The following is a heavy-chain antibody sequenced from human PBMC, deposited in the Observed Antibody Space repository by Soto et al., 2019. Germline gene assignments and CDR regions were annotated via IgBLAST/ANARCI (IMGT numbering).Heavy chain of an antibody. CDR3: ARDWSSSWLFDY. V-gene: IGHV3-21*01. Sequence: GGSLRLSCAASGFTFSNAWMNWVRQAPGKGLEWVSSISSSSSYIYYADSVKGRFTISRDNAKNSLYLQMNSLRAEDTAVYYCARDWSSSWLFDYWGQGTLVTVSS. D-gene: IGHD6-13*01. J-gene: IGHJ4*02. CDR2: ISSSSSYI. CDR1: GFTFSNAW.